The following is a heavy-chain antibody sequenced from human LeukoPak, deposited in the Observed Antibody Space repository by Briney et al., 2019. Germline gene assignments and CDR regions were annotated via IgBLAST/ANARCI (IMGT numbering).Heavy chain of an antibody. J-gene: IGHJ5*02. CDR3: AREIWLRLQGWFDP. CDR1: GFTFSSYA. D-gene: IGHD3-16*01. CDR2: ISGSGNST. Sequence: GGSLRLSCAASGFTFSSYAMSWVRQAPGKGLEWVSAISGSGNSTYYADSVKGRFTISRDNSKNTLYLQMNSLRAEDTAVYYCAREIWLRLQGWFDPWGQGTLVTVSS. V-gene: IGHV3-23*01.